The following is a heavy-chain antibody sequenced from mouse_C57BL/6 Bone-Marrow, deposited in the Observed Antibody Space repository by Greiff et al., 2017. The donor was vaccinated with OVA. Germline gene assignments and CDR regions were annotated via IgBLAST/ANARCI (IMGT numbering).Heavy chain of an antibody. CDR1: GYTFTDYE. V-gene: IGHV1-15*01. CDR2: IDPETGGT. CDR3: TRSYYGSRFDY. Sequence: VQLQQSGAELVRPGASVTLSCKASGYTFTDYEMHWVKQTPVHGLEWIGAIDPETGGTAYNQKFKGKAILTADKSSSTAYMELRSLTSEDSAVYYCTRSYYGSRFDYWGQGTTLTVSS. D-gene: IGHD1-1*01. J-gene: IGHJ2*01.